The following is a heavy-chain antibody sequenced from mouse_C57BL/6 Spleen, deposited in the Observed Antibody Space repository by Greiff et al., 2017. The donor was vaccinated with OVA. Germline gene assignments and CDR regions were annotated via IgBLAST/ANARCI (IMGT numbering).Heavy chain of an antibody. J-gene: IGHJ4*01. Sequence: VQLQQPGAELVRPGSSVKLSCKASGYTFTSYWMHWVKQRPIQGLEWIGNIDPSDSETHYNQKFKDKATLTVDKSSSTAYMQLSSLTSEDSAVYYCASTVVAPYYAMDYWGQGTSVTVSS. CDR3: ASTVVAPYYAMDY. CDR2: IDPSDSET. CDR1: GYTFTSYW. V-gene: IGHV1-52*01. D-gene: IGHD1-1*01.